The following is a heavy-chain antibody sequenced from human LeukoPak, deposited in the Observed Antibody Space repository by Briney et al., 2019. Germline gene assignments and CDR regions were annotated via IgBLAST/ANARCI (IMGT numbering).Heavy chain of an antibody. Sequence: PGGSLRLSCAASGFTVSSNYMSWVRQAPGKGLEWVSVIYSGGSTYYADSVKGRFTISRDNSKNTLYLQMNSLRAEDTAVYYCARDWDSSSWYFYYWGQGALVTVSS. CDR2: IYSGGST. J-gene: IGHJ4*02. CDR1: GFTVSSNY. D-gene: IGHD6-13*01. CDR3: ARDWDSSSWYFYY. V-gene: IGHV3-66*02.